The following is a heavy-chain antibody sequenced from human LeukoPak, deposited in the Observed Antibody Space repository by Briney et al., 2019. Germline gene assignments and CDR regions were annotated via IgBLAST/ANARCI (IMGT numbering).Heavy chain of an antibody. J-gene: IGHJ5*02. D-gene: IGHD3-10*01. CDR1: GGSFSGYY. V-gene: IGHV4-34*01. CDR3: ARGAVRGARRGWFDP. Sequence: SETLSLTCAVYGGSFSGYYWSCIRQPPGKGLEWIGEINHSGSTNYNPSLKSRVTISVDTSKNQFSLKLSSVTAADTAVYYCARGAVRGARRGWFDPWGQGTLVTVSS. CDR2: INHSGST.